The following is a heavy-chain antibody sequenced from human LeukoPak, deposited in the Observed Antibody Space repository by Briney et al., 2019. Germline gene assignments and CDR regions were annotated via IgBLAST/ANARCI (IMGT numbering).Heavy chain of an antibody. CDR3: ARAHVSSSWGRNAFDI. D-gene: IGHD6-13*01. J-gene: IGHJ3*02. CDR1: GFTFSSYS. CDR2: ISSSSSTI. Sequence: RTGGSLRLSCAASGFTFSSYSMNWVRQAPGKGLEWVSYISSSSSTIYYADSVKGRFTISRDNAKNSLYLQMNSLRAEDTAVYYCARAHVSSSWGRNAFDIWGQGTMVTVSS. V-gene: IGHV3-48*01.